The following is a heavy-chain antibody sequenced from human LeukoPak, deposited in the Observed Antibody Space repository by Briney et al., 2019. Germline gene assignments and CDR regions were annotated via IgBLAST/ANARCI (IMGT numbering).Heavy chain of an antibody. V-gene: IGHV1-8*01. CDR1: GYTFTSYE. D-gene: IGHD3-22*01. CDR3: ARGHYYDRAGDY. J-gene: IGHJ4*02. CDR2: MNPNSGNT. Sequence: ASVKVSCKASGYTFTSYEINWGRQATGQGLEWMGWMNPNSGNTGYAQKFQGRVTMTRNTSISTAYMELSSLRSEDTAVYYCARGHYYDRAGDYWGQGTLVTVSS.